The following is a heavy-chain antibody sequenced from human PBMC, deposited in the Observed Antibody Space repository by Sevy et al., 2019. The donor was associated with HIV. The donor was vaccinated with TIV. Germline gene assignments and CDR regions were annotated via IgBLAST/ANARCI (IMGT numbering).Heavy chain of an antibody. CDR1: GFTFSSYA. CDR3: AGGSYHEGIDY. D-gene: IGHD1-26*01. CDR2: ISGSGGST. Sequence: GGSLRLSCAASGFTFSSYAMSWVRQAPGKGLEWVSAISGSGGSTYYADSVKGRFTISRDNSKNTLYLQMNSLRAEDTAAYCCAGGSYHEGIDYWGQGTLVTVSS. V-gene: IGHV3-23*01. J-gene: IGHJ4*02.